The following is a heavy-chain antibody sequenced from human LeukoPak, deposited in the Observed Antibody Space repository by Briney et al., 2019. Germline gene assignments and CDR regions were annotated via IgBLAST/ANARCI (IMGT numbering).Heavy chain of an antibody. J-gene: IGHJ4*02. V-gene: IGHV3-7*04. CDR1: GFTFSTYW. CDR3: ARGDKFSGDY. CDR2: IHQDGNEK. D-gene: IGHD2-15*01. Sequence: GGSLRLSCAASGFTFSTYWTSWVRQAPGKGLEWVANIHQDGNEKYYVDSVKGRFTIPRDNAKNSLYLQMNSLRAEDTAVYYCARGDKFSGDYWGQGTLVTVSS.